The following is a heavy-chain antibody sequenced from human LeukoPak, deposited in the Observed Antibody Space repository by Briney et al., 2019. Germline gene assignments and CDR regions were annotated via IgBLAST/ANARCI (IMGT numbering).Heavy chain of an antibody. CDR2: INPNSGDT. CDR1: GYTFTGYY. D-gene: IGHD2-21*02. J-gene: IGHJ4*02. Sequence: ASVKVSCKASGYTFTGYYVHWVRQAPGQGLEWMGRINPNSGDTNYAQKFQGRVTMTRDTSISTAYMELSRLRSDDTAVYYCARDYCGGDCFPDYWGQGTLVTDSS. CDR3: ARDYCGGDCFPDY. V-gene: IGHV1-2*06.